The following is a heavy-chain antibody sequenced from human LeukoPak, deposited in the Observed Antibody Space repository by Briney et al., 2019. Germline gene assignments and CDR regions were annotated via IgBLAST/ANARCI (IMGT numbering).Heavy chain of an antibody. J-gene: IGHJ4*02. CDR3: SRGSGWLSVY. CDR2: ISGGTT. D-gene: IGHD6-19*01. V-gene: IGHV3-49*03. Sequence: PGRSLRLPCTASGFTFGDYLMSWFRQAPGKGLEWIGFISGGTTEYAASVKGRFTISRDDSTSIAYLQMNSLTTEDTALYYCSRGSGWLSVYWGQGTLVTVSS. CDR1: GFTFGDYL.